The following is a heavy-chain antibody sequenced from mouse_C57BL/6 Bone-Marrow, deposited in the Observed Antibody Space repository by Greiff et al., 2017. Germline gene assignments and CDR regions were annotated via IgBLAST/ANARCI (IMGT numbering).Heavy chain of an antibody. CDR2: IYPGSGST. J-gene: IGHJ4*01. V-gene: IGHV1-55*01. Sequence: QVQLQQPGAELVKPGASVKMSCKASGYTFTSYWITWVKQRPGQGLEWIGDIYPGSGSTNYNEKFKSKATLTVDTSSSTAYMQLSSLTSEDSAVYYCARSRGGNYVRGAMDYWGQGTSVTVSS. CDR3: ARSRGGNYVRGAMDY. D-gene: IGHD2-1*01. CDR1: GYTFTSYW.